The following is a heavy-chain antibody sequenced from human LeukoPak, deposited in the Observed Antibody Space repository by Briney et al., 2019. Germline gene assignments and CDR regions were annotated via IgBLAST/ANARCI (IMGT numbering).Heavy chain of an antibody. V-gene: IGHV4-31*03. CDR2: IYYSGST. D-gene: IGHD4-17*01. J-gene: IGHJ5*02. CDR1: GGSISSGGYY. CDR3: ARGAQDIYGDYVPWFDP. Sequence: SETLSLTCTVSGGSISSGGYYWSWIRQHPGKGLEWIGYIYYSGSTYYNPSLKSRVTISVDTSKSQFSLKLSSVTAADTAVYYCARGAQDIYGDYVPWFDPWGQGTLVTVSS.